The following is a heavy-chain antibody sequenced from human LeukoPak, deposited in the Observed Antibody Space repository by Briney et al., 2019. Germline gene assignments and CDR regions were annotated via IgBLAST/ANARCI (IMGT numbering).Heavy chain of an antibody. J-gene: IGHJ6*02. V-gene: IGHV3-23*01. D-gene: IGHD6-6*01. CDR2: ISGSGGST. CDR3: AEEQLALNEDYYYGMDV. Sequence: GGSLRLSCAASGFTFSSYAMSWVRQAPGKGLEWVSAISGSGGSTYYADSVKGRFTISRDNSKNSLYLQMNSLRTEDTALYYCAEEQLALNEDYYYGMDVWGQGTTVTVSS. CDR1: GFTFSSYA.